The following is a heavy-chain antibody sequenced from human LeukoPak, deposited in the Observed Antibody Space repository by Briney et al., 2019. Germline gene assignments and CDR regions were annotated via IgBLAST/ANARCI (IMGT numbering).Heavy chain of an antibody. CDR3: ARGWSYYDSSGYYYAFDY. Sequence: TSETLSLTCTVSGASISSSSYYWGWIRQPPGKGLEWIGSIYYLGSTNYNPSLKSRVTISVDTSKNQFSLKLSSVAAADTAVYYCARGWSYYDSSGYYYAFDYWGQGTLVTVSS. D-gene: IGHD3-22*01. J-gene: IGHJ4*02. V-gene: IGHV4-39*07. CDR1: GASISSSSYY. CDR2: IYYLGST.